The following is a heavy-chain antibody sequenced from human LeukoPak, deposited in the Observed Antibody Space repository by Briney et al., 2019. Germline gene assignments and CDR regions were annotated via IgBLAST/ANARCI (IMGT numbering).Heavy chain of an antibody. CDR3: ARGRAAYSSSWYVDY. V-gene: IGHV4-4*09. CDR1: GGSISSYY. Sequence: SETLSLTCTVSGGSISSYYWSWIRQPPGKGLEWIGYIYTSGSTNYNPSLKSRVTISVDTSKNQFSLKLSSVTAADTAVYYCARGRAAYSSSWYVDYWGQGTLVTVSS. D-gene: IGHD6-13*01. J-gene: IGHJ4*02. CDR2: IYTSGST.